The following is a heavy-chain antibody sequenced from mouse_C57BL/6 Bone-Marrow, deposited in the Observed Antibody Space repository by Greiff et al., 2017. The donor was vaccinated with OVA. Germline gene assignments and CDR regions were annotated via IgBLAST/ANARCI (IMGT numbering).Heavy chain of an antibody. CDR1: GFNIKNTY. CDR2: IDPANGNT. CDR3: ARLRWLLSYYAMDY. Sequence: EVNLVESVAELVRPGASVKLSCTASGFNIKNTYMHWVKQRPEQGLEWIGRIDPANGNTKYAPKFQGKATITADTSSNTAYLQLSSLTSEDTAIYYCARLRWLLSYYAMDYWGQGTSVTVSS. D-gene: IGHD2-3*01. V-gene: IGHV14-3*01. J-gene: IGHJ4*01.